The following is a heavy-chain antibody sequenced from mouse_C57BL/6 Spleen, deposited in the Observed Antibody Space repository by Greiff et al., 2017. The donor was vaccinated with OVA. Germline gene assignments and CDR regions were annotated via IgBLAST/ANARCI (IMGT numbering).Heavy chain of an antibody. D-gene: IGHD2-4*01. CDR2: INPNNGGT. J-gene: IGHJ2*01. V-gene: IGHV1-26*01. CDR1: GYTFTDYY. Sequence: EVQLQQSGPELVKPGASVKISCKASGYTFTDYYMNWVKQSHGKSLEWIGDINPNNGGTSYNQKFKGKATLTVDKSSSTAYMELRSLTSEDSAVYYCARSHDYALDYWGQGTTLTVSS. CDR3: ARSHDYALDY.